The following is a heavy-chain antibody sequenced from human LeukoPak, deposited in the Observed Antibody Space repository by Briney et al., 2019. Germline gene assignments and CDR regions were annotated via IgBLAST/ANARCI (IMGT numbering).Heavy chain of an antibody. V-gene: IGHV3-23*01. CDR2: ISGSGGST. CDR1: GFTFSSYA. CDR3: ARTTSSGWYYFDY. D-gene: IGHD6-19*01. J-gene: IGHJ4*02. Sequence: GGSLRLSCAASGFTFSSYAMSWVRQAPGKGLEWVSAISGSGGSTYYADSVKGRFTISRDNSKNTLYLQMNSLRAEDTAVYYCARTTSSGWYYFDYWGQGTLVTVSS.